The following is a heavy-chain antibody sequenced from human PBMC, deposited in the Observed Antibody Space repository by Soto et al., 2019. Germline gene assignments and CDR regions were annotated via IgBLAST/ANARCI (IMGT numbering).Heavy chain of an antibody. CDR1: GFTFSSYG. D-gene: IGHD1-26*01. CDR2: IWYDGSNK. Sequence: PGGSLRLSCAASGFTFSSYGMHWVRQAPGKGLEWVAVIWYDGSNKYYADSVKGRFTISRDNSKNTLYLQMNSLRAEDTAVYYCARDNWVWDKYYYYGMDVWGQGTTVTVSS. CDR3: ARDNWVWDKYYYYGMDV. J-gene: IGHJ6*02. V-gene: IGHV3-33*01.